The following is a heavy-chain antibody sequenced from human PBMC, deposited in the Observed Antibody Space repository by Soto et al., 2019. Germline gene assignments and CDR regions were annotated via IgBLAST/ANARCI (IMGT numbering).Heavy chain of an antibody. CDR1: GYTLTELS. D-gene: IGHD2-2*01. J-gene: IGHJ4*02. CDR2: FDPEDGET. CDR3: ATSAGIVLVPAAILGYFDY. Sequence: ASVKVSCKVSGYTLTELSMHWVRQAPGKGLEWMGGFDPEDGETIYAQKFQGRVTMTEDTSTDTAYMELSSLRSEDTAVYYCATSAGIVLVPAAILGYFDYWGQGTLVTVSS. V-gene: IGHV1-24*01.